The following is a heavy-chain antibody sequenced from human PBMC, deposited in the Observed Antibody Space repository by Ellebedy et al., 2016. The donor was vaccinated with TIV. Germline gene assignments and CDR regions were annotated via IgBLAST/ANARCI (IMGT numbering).Heavy chain of an antibody. V-gene: IGHV3-7*01. CDR3: ARDQPFGSF. J-gene: IGHJ4*02. CDR1: GFTFSNYW. CDR2: IKQDGSEK. Sequence: GESLKISCVASGFTFSNYWMSWIRQAPGKGPEWVSNIKQDGSEKNYVDSVKGRFTISRDNAKNLLYLEMNSLRVDDTAMYYCARDQPFGSFWGQGTLVTVSS. D-gene: IGHD3-10*01.